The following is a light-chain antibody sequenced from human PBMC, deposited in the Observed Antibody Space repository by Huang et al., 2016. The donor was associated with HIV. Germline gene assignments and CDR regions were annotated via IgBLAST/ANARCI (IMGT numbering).Light chain of an antibody. J-gene: IGKJ1*01. CDR1: QGIRNS. Sequence: DIQMTQSPLSLSASVGDRVTITCRASQGIRNSLAWYQHKPGKAPKLLVYAASRLESGVPSWFSGSGSGTNFTLTISSLQPEDFATYYCQQYHSSWTFGQGTKVEIK. V-gene: IGKV1-NL1*01. CDR3: QQYHSSWT. CDR2: AAS.